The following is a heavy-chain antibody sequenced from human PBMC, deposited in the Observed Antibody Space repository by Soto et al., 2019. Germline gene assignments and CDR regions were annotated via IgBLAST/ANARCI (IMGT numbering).Heavy chain of an antibody. Sequence: LRLSCAASGFTFSSYAMSWVRQAPGKGLERVSAISGSGGNTYYADSVKGRFTISRDNSKNTLYLQMNSLRAEDTAVYYCAKVPHGYGNTVDYWGQGTLVTVSS. CDR3: AKVPHGYGNTVDY. D-gene: IGHD5-12*01. CDR1: GFTFSSYA. J-gene: IGHJ4*02. V-gene: IGHV3-23*01. CDR2: ISGSGGNT.